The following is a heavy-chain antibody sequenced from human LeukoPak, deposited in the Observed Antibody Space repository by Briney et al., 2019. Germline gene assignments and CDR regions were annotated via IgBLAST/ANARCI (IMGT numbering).Heavy chain of an antibody. V-gene: IGHV1-46*01. CDR2: INPSGGST. D-gene: IGHD3-22*01. CDR3: ARSPDSSGYYPALYYFDY. J-gene: IGHJ4*02. CDR1: GYTFTSYY. Sequence: ASVKVSCKASGYTFTSYYMHWVRQAPGQGLEWMGIINPSGGSTSYAQKFQGRVTMTRDTSTSTVYMELSSLRSEDTAVYYCARSPDSSGYYPALYYFDYWGQGTLVTVSS.